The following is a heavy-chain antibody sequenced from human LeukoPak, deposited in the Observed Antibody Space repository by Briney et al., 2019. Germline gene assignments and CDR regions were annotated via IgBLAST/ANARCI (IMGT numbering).Heavy chain of an antibody. CDR3: AKGYSSGWHYFDS. J-gene: IGHJ4*02. Sequence: PGGSLRLSCAASGFTVSNIYMSWVRQAPGKGLEWVSYVSSYGSPIYYADSVRGRFTISRDNAKNSLYLQMNSLRAEDTAVYYCAKGYSSGWHYFDSWGQGTLVTVSS. CDR2: VSSYGSPI. CDR1: GFTVSNIY. V-gene: IGHV3-48*03. D-gene: IGHD6-19*01.